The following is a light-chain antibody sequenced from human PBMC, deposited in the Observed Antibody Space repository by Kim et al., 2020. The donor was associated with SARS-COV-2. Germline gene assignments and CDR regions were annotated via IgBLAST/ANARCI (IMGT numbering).Light chain of an antibody. J-gene: IGLJ3*02. CDR3: QVWDSSSDHPV. Sequence: PGKAAGLPWGGNHIGSKRVHWYQQKPGQAPVLVIYYDSDRPSGIPERFSGSNSGNTATLTISRVEAGDEADYYCQVWDSSSDHPVFGGGTQLTVL. CDR1: HIGSKR. V-gene: IGLV3-21*04. CDR2: YDS.